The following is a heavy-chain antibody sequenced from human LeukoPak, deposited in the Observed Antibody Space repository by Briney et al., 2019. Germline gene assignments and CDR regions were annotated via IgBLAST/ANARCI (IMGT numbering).Heavy chain of an antibody. D-gene: IGHD6-19*01. CDR1: GFPFSGYW. CDR2: IKQDGSEK. Sequence: PGGSLRLSCAASGFPFSGYWMIWVRQAPGKGLEWVANIKQDGSEKYYEDSVKGRFTISRDNAKNSLYLQMNSLRAEDTAVYYCAREYSSGLFDHWGQGTLVTVSS. CDR3: AREYSSGLFDH. J-gene: IGHJ4*02. V-gene: IGHV3-7*03.